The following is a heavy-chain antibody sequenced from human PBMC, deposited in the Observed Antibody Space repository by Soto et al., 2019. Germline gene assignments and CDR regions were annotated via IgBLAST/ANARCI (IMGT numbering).Heavy chain of an antibody. D-gene: IGHD3-22*01. V-gene: IGHV1-46*01. Sequence: GASVKVSCKASGYTFTSYYMHWVRQAPGQGLEWMGIINPSGGSTSYAQKFQGRVTMTRDTSTSTVYMELSSLRSEDTAVYYCARDIVEAPYYDSSGYYPTTPDYWGQGTLVTVSS. CDR3: ARDIVEAPYYDSSGYYPTTPDY. J-gene: IGHJ4*02. CDR1: GYTFTSYY. CDR2: INPSGGST.